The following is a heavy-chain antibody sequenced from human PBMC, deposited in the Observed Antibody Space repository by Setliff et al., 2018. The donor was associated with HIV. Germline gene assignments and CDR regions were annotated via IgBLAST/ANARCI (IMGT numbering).Heavy chain of an antibody. D-gene: IGHD6-13*01. CDR2: IYHSGST. V-gene: IGHV4-39*07. Sequence: SETLSLTCTVSGDSISSSTYYWGWIRQPPGRGLEWIGSIYHSGSTYYNPSLKSRVTISVDTSKNQFSLKLSSVTAADTAVYYCARGRSRWTYYNYYYMDVWGKGTTVTVSS. J-gene: IGHJ6*03. CDR1: GDSISSSTYY. CDR3: ARGRSRWTYYNYYYMDV.